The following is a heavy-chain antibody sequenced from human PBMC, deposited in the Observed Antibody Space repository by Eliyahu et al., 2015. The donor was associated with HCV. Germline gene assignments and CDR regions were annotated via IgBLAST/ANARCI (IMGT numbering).Heavy chain of an antibody. CDR3: ARDPNNWNYVDY. V-gene: IGHV3-21*01. J-gene: IGHJ4*02. CDR2: ISSSSSYI. CDR1: GFXFSSYS. Sequence: EVQLVESGGGLVKPGGSLRLXCAAXGFXFSSYSMNWVRQAPGKGLEWVSSISSSSSYIYYADSVKGRFTISRDNAKNSLYLQMNSLRAEDTAVYYCARDPNNWNYVDYWGQGTLVTVSS. D-gene: IGHD1-20*01.